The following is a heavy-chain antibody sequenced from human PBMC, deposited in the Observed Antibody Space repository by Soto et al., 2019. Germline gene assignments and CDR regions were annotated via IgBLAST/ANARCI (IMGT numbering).Heavy chain of an antibody. Sequence: ASVKVSCKASGDTFSFYTINWVRQAPGLGLEWVGRINPILSMSNYTQKFQGRVTMTADKSTNTAYMELRSLRSEDTAVYYCARAVVNCIRSNCYRIQPDWFDPWG. V-gene: IGHV1-69*02. D-gene: IGHD2-2*01. CDR2: INPILSMS. CDR1: GDTFSFYT. CDR3: ARAVVNCIRSNCYRIQPDWFDP. J-gene: IGHJ5*02.